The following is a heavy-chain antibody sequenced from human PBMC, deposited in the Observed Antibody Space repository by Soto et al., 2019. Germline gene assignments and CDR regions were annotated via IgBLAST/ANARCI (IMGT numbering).Heavy chain of an antibody. J-gene: IGHJ1*01. CDR3: ARLQRLVGATWERAEYFQH. D-gene: IGHD1-26*01. CDR1: GGSISSSSYY. V-gene: IGHV4-39*01. Sequence: QLQLQESGPGLVKPSETLSLTCTVSGGSISSSSYYWGWIRQPPGKGLEWIGSIYYSGSTYYNPSLKSRVTISVDTSKNQFSLKLSSVTAADTAVYYCARLQRLVGATWERAEYFQHWGQGTLVTVSS. CDR2: IYYSGST.